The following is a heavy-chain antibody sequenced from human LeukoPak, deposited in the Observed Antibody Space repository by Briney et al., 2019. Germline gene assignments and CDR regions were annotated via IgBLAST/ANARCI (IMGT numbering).Heavy chain of an antibody. Sequence: PGGSLRLSCTASGFTFSSYSLNWVRQAPGKGLEWVSSVSTGSNYIYYADSVKGRFTISRDNDKNSLYLQMNSLRVEDTAVYYCARWDSSGYYFDYWGQGTLVTVSS. CDR2: VSTGSNYI. D-gene: IGHD3-22*01. J-gene: IGHJ4*02. CDR3: ARWDSSGYYFDY. CDR1: GFTFSSYS. V-gene: IGHV3-21*01.